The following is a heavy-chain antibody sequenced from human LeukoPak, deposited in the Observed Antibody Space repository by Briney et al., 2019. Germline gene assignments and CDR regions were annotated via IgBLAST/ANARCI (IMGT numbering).Heavy chain of an antibody. CDR2: INHSGST. Sequence: SETLSLTCAVYGGSFSGYYWSWIRQPPGKGLEWIGEINHSGSTNYNPSLKSRVTISVDTSKNQFSLKLSSVTAADTAVHYCAIHIVVVPAAKKKNWFDPWGQGTLVTVSS. CDR1: GGSFSGYY. CDR3: AIHIVVVPAAKKKNWFDP. V-gene: IGHV4-34*01. D-gene: IGHD2-2*01. J-gene: IGHJ5*02.